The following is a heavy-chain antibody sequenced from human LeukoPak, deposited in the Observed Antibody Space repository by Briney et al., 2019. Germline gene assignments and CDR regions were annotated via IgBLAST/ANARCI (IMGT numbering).Heavy chain of an antibody. CDR1: GGSLSSAGYY. D-gene: IGHD6-6*01. CDR2: IYYSGTT. V-gene: IGHV4-31*03. J-gene: IGHJ4*02. CDR3: ARVKVEYTSSFDC. Sequence: PSETLSLTCTVSGGSLSSAGYYWSWIRQPPGKGPEWIGYIYYSGTTYYNPSLKSRLTISVDTSKKQFSLKLSSVTAADTATYYCARVKVEYTSSFDCWGQGTLVTVSS.